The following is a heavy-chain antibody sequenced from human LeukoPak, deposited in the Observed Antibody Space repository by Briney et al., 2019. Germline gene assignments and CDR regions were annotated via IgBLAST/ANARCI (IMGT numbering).Heavy chain of an antibody. V-gene: IGHV1-2*02. CDR1: GYTFTGYY. CDR3: ARGLQENLAWLQAFSAFDI. J-gene: IGHJ3*02. D-gene: IGHD6-19*01. Sequence: ASVKVSCKASGYTFTGYYMHWVRQAPGQGLEWMGWINPNSGGTNYAQKLQGRVTMTTDTSTSTAYMELRSLRSDDTAVYYCARGLQENLAWLQAFSAFDIWGQGTMVTVSP. CDR2: INPNSGGT.